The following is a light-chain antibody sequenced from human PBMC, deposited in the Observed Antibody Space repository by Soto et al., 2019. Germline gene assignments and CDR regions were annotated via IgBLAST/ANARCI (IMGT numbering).Light chain of an antibody. Sequence: QSVLTQPPSASGSPGQSVTISCTGTSSDVGGYNYVSWYQQHPGKAPKLMIYEVSKRPSGVPDRFSGSKSGNTASLTVSGLQAEDEADYYCSPYAGSNNVVFGGGTKLTVL. CDR2: EVS. J-gene: IGLJ2*01. CDR1: SSDVGGYNY. CDR3: SPYAGSNNVV. V-gene: IGLV2-8*01.